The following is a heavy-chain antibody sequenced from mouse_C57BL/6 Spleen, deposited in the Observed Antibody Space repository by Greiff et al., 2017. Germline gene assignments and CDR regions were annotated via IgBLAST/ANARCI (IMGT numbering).Heavy chain of an antibody. CDR1: GFTFSSYG. J-gene: IGHJ3*01. CDR2: ISSGGSYT. Sequence: EVKLVESGGDLVKPGGSLKLSCAASGFTFSSYGMSWVRQTPDKRLEWVATISSGGSYTDYPDSVKGRFTISRDNAKNTLYLQMSSLKSEDTAMYYCASVMGEYDYATFAYWGQGTLVTVSA. CDR3: ASVMGEYDYATFAY. V-gene: IGHV5-6*01. D-gene: IGHD2-4*01.